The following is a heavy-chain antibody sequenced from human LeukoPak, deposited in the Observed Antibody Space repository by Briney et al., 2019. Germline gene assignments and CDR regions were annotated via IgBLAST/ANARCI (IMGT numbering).Heavy chain of an antibody. CDR2: IWYDGGNK. Sequence: GSLRLSCAASGFTFSSYGMHWVRQAPGKGLEWVAVIWYDGGNKYYADSVKGRFTISRDNSKNTLYLQMNSLRAEDTAVYYCARGGGSGSYYPDYFDYWGQGTLVTVSS. D-gene: IGHD3-10*01. V-gene: IGHV3-33*01. CDR3: ARGGGSGSYYPDYFDY. CDR1: GFTFSSYG. J-gene: IGHJ4*02.